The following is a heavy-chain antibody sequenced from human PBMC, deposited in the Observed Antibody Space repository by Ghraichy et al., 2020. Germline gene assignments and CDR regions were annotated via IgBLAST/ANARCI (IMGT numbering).Heavy chain of an antibody. CDR1: GYAFTGYY. Sequence: ASVKVSCKASGYAFTGYYIQWVRQAPGQGLEWMGWINPNTGGTKFAQKFQGRVTMTRDTSISTAYMELSRLTSDDTAVYYCATRANDFWSSYPHYYYGMDVWGQGTTVIVSS. D-gene: IGHD3-3*01. J-gene: IGHJ6*02. CDR2: INPNTGGT. CDR3: ATRANDFWSSYPHYYYGMDV. V-gene: IGHV1-2*02.